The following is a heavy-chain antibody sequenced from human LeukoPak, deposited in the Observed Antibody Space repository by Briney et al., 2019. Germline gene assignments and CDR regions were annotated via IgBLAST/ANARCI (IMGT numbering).Heavy chain of an antibody. CDR2: IDNSAGVT. Sequence: GGSLRLSCAASGFTFSSYAMSWVRQAPGKGLEWVSGIDNSAGVTYYADSVRGRFTISRDNSKNTLYLQMGSLRAEDMAVYYCARDPGRSPDYWGQGTLVTVSS. J-gene: IGHJ4*02. CDR3: ARDPGRSPDY. V-gene: IGHV3-23*01. CDR1: GFTFSSYA. D-gene: IGHD1-26*01.